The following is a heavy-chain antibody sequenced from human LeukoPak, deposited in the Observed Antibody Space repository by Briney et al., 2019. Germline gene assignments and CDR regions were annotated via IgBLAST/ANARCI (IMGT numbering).Heavy chain of an antibody. J-gene: IGHJ4*02. CDR3: ATTWIQLGGLDY. CDR2: INPNSGGT. Sequence: ASVKVSCKASGYTFTGYYMHWVRQAPGQGLEWMGWINPNSGGTNYAQKFQGRVTMTRDTSISTAYLELSRLRSDDTAVSYCATTWIQLGGLDYWGQGTLVTVSS. V-gene: IGHV1-2*02. D-gene: IGHD5-18*01. CDR1: GYTFTGYY.